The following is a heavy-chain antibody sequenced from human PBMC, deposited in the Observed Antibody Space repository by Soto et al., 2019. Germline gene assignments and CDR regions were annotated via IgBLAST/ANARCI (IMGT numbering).Heavy chain of an antibody. J-gene: IGHJ4*02. CDR1: GGSISSYY. Sequence: PSETLSLTCTVSGGSISSYYWSWIRQPPGKGLEWIGYIYYSGSTNYNPSLKSRVTISVDTSKNQFSLKLSSVTAADTAVYYFVIERRLGASLHYSGPAPLVTVSS. V-gene: IGHV4-59*01. CDR2: IYYSGST. CDR3: VIERRLGASLHY. D-gene: IGHD3-9*01.